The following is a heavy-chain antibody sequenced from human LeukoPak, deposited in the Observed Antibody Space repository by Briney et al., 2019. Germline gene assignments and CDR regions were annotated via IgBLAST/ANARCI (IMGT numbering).Heavy chain of an antibody. CDR1: GGSISSYY. Sequence: SETLSLTCTVSGGSISSYYWSWIRQPAGKGLEWIGRICTSGSTNYNPSLRSRVTMSVDTSKNQFSLKLSSVTAADTEVDSFTRDDTDVYGSGRLYRFGPWGQVAQVTVSS. V-gene: IGHV4-4*07. J-gene: IGHJ5*02. D-gene: IGHD3-10*01. CDR3: TRDDTDVYGSGRLYRFGP. CDR2: ICTSGST.